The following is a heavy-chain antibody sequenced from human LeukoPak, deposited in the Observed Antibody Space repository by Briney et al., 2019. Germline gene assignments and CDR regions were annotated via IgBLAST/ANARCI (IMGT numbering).Heavy chain of an antibody. D-gene: IGHD2-21*01. Sequence: GGSLRLSCSATGFTFSAYSLHWVRQAPGKRLEYVSAIANNGGRTFYADSVKGRCTISRDNSKNTLFLQMGSLRAEDTAVYFCARVGDNNAFDIWGQGTMVTVSS. CDR3: ARVGDNNAFDI. V-gene: IGHV3-64*02. CDR2: IANNGGRT. J-gene: IGHJ3*02. CDR1: GFTFSAYS.